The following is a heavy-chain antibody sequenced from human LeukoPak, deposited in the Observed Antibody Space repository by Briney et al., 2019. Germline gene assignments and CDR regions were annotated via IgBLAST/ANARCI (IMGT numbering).Heavy chain of an antibody. Sequence: GGSLRLPCAASGFTFSSYAMSWVRQAPGKGLEWVSAISGSGGSTYYADSVKGRFTISRDNSKNTLYLQMNSLRAEDTAVYYCAKDQYYYDSSGYYYRWGQGTLVTVSS. CDR3: AKDQYYYDSSGYYYR. D-gene: IGHD3-22*01. J-gene: IGHJ5*02. CDR1: GFTFSSYA. V-gene: IGHV3-23*01. CDR2: ISGSGGST.